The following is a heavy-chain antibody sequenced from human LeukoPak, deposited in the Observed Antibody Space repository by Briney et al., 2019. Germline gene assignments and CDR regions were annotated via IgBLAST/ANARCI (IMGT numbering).Heavy chain of an antibody. Sequence: AGGSLRLSCAASGFTFSSYEMNWVRQAPGKGLEWVSSIGGSSTYIYYADSVKGRFTISRDNAKNSLFLQMNSLRAEDTAVYYCARDLFGELVIDYWGQGTLVTVSS. D-gene: IGHD3-10*01. CDR2: IGGSSTYI. V-gene: IGHV3-21*01. CDR3: ARDLFGELVIDY. J-gene: IGHJ4*02. CDR1: GFTFSSYE.